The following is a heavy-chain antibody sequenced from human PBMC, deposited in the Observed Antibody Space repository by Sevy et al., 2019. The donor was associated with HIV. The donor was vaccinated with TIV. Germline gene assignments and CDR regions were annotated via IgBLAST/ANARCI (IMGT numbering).Heavy chain of an antibody. Sequence: SETLSLTCTVSGGSISSYYWSWIRQPPGKGLEWIGYIYYSGSTNYNPSLKSRVTISVDTSKNQFSLKLSSVTAADTAVYYCARQYYDFWSGSVYDYWGQGTLVTVSS. CDR2: IYYSGST. D-gene: IGHD3-3*01. CDR3: ARQYYDFWSGSVYDY. J-gene: IGHJ4*02. CDR1: GGSISSYY. V-gene: IGHV4-59*08.